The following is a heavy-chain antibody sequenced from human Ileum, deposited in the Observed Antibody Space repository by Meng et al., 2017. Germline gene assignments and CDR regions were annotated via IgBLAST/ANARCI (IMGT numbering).Heavy chain of an antibody. J-gene: IGHJ4*02. Sequence: QVELQESGPGLVTPSPALSLTCSVSGGSISSGGFYWSWIRQHPGKGLELIGYIYSSGSTYYNPSLKSLVSISVDTSKNQFSLKLSSVTAADTAVYYCARGPGRGSGSGSFDYWGQGTPVTVSS. D-gene: IGHD3-10*01. V-gene: IGHV4-31*01. CDR2: IYSSGST. CDR1: GGSISSGGFY. CDR3: ARGPGRGSGSGSFDY.